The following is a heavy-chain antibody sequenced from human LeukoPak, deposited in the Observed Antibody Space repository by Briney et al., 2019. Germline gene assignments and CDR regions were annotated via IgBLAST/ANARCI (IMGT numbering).Heavy chain of an antibody. J-gene: IGHJ4*02. V-gene: IGHV1-18*01. CDR2: ISAYNGKT. CDR3: IPDLDYGSGWFDY. D-gene: IGHD6-19*01. Sequence: GSSVKLSCTASGYTFTSYGIIWVRQAPGQGLEWRGWISAYNGKTNYAQTLQGRVTMTTDTSTSPASLELRSLRSDDKPVWQWIPDLDYGSGWFDYWGQGTLVTVSS. CDR1: GYTFTSYG.